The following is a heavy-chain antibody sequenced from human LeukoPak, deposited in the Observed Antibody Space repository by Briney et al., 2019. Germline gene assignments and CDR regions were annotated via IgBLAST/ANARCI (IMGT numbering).Heavy chain of an antibody. V-gene: IGHV3-74*01. CDR3: ARGRPHGNDY. J-gene: IGHJ4*02. Sequence: GGSLRLSCSASGFTFSSYWMNWVRQAPGKGLVWVSRIASDGSSTTYADSVKGRFSISRDNAKNTLYLQMNSLRVEDTAVYYCARGRPHGNDYWGQGTLVTVSS. CDR1: GFTFSSYW. D-gene: IGHD4-23*01. CDR2: IASDGSST.